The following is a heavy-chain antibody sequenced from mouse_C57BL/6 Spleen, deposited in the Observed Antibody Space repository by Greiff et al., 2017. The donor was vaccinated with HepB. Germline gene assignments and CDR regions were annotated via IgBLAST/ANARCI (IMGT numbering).Heavy chain of an antibody. CDR2: ISGGGGNT. CDR3: ARPITTVVATEGAMDY. D-gene: IGHD1-1*01. J-gene: IGHJ4*01. V-gene: IGHV5-9*01. Sequence: EVQLVESGGGLVKPGGSLKLSCAASGFTFSSYTMSWVRQTPEKRLEWVATISGGGGNTYYPDSVKGRFTISRDNAKNTLYLQMSSLRSEDTALYYCARPITTVVATEGAMDYWGQGTSVTVSS. CDR1: GFTFSSYT.